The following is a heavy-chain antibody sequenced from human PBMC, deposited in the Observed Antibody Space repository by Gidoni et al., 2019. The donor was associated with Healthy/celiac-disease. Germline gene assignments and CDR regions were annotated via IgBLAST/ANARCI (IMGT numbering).Heavy chain of an antibody. CDR1: GGSISSYY. V-gene: IGHV4-4*07. CDR2: IYTSGST. Sequence: QVQLQESGPGLVKPSETLSLTCTVSGGSISSYYWSWIRQPAGKGLEWIGRIYTSGSTNYNPSLKSRVTMSVDTSKTQFALKLSSVTAADTAVYYCAREAAEVTHVLLAHRYGMDVWGQGTTVTVSS. J-gene: IGHJ6*02. D-gene: IGHD3-10*01. CDR3: AREAAEVTHVLLAHRYGMDV.